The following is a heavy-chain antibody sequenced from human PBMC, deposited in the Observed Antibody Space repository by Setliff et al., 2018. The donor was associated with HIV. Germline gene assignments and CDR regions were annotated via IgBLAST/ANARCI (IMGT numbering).Heavy chain of an antibody. V-gene: IGHV4-34*01. CDR1: RGSFSDYY. CDR3: ARTPQEVVVVAATRPYYYYYMDV. D-gene: IGHD2-15*01. CDR2: ISPSGST. J-gene: IGHJ6*03. Sequence: TLSLTCVVYRGSFSDYYWTWIRQPPGKGLEWIGEISPSGSTNYNPSLKSRVTISVDTSENQFSLKLSSVTAADTAVYYCARTPQEVVVVAATRPYYYYYMDVWGKGTTVTSP.